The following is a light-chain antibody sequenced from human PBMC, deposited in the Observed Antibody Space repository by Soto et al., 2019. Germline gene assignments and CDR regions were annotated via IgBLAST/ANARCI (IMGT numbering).Light chain of an antibody. V-gene: IGLV1-40*01. CDR1: SSNIGAGFD. CDR3: QSFDSSLSGSV. Sequence: QSVLTQPPSVSGAPGQRATISCTGSSSNIGAGFDVHWYQQLPGTAPKLLIYANSNRPSGVPDRFSGSKSGTSASLAIAGLQAEDGADYYCQSFDSSLSGSVFGGGTKVTVL. CDR2: ANS. J-gene: IGLJ2*01.